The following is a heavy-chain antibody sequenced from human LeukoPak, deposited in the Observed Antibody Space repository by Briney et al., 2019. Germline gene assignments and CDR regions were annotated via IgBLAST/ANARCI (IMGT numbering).Heavy chain of an antibody. CDR2: ISSSSSYI. CDR1: GFTFSSYS. CDR3: ARAKGIFGVVTDYYYYGMDV. J-gene: IGHJ6*02. D-gene: IGHD3-3*01. Sequence: GGSLRLSCAASGFTFSSYSMNWVRQAPGKGLEWVSSISSSSSYIYYADSVKGRFTISRDNAKNSLYLQMNSLRAEDTAVYYCARAKGIFGVVTDYYYYGMDVWGQGTTVTVSS. V-gene: IGHV3-21*01.